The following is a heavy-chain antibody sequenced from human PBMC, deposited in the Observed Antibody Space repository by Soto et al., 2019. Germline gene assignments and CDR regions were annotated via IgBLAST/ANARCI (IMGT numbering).Heavy chain of an antibody. CDR2: IYYSGST. CDR1: GGSISSSSYY. D-gene: IGHD2-2*01. CDR3: ARVADLIVVVPAAKGRRQNGGLHSPMYYFDY. Sequence: SETLSLTCTVSGGSISSSSYYWGWIRQPPGKGLEWIGSIYYSGSTYYNPSLKSRVTISVDTSKNQFSLKLSSVTAADTAVYYCARVADLIVVVPAAKGRRQNGGLHSPMYYFDYWGQGTLVTVSS. V-gene: IGHV4-39*01. J-gene: IGHJ4*02.